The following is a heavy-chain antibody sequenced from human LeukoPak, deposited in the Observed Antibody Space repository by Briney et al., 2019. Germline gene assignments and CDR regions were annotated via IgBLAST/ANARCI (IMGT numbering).Heavy chain of an antibody. D-gene: IGHD3-10*01. CDR1: GYSFTRNW. Sequence: GESLKISCKGYGYSFTRNWIGWVRQMPGKGLEWMGIIYPADSDTRYSPSFQGQVTFSADNSISTAFLQWSSLKASDTAMYYCARQRGASGTINHFDPWGQGTLVTVSS. CDR3: ARQRGASGTINHFDP. V-gene: IGHV5-51*01. J-gene: IGHJ5*02. CDR2: IYPADSDT.